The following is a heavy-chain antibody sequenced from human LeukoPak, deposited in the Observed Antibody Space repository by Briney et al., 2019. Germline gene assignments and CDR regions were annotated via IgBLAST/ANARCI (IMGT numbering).Heavy chain of an antibody. CDR1: GYTFTNYG. CDR3: ARLSGRYYIFDC. D-gene: IGHD1-26*01. Sequence: ASVKVSCKASGYTFTNYGISWMRQAPGQGLEWMGWITTYNGYTNYAQKFQGRATMTTDTSTSTAYMELRSLRSDDAAVYYCARLSGRYYIFDCWGQGTLVSVSS. CDR2: ITTYNGYT. V-gene: IGHV1-18*01. J-gene: IGHJ4*02.